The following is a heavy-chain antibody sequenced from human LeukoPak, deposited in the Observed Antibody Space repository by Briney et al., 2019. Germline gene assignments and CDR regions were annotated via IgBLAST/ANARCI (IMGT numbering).Heavy chain of an antibody. Sequence: EASVKVSCKASGYTFTNYYMHWVRQAPGQGLEWMGIINPSGGSTTYAQKFQGRVTMTRDTSTSTVYMEQSSLSSEDTAVYYCARGSTISGWDRYFDYWGQGTLVTVSS. J-gene: IGHJ4*02. CDR1: GYTFTNYY. D-gene: IGHD6-19*01. CDR2: INPSGGST. V-gene: IGHV1-46*01. CDR3: ARGSTISGWDRYFDY.